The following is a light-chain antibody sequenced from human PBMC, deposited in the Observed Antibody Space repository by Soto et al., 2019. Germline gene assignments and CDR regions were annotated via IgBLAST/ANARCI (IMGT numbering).Light chain of an antibody. J-gene: IGKJ1*01. CDR1: QSISNY. V-gene: IGKV1-39*01. Sequence: DIQMTQSPSSLSASVGDRVTITCRASQSISNYLNWYQQKPGKAPKLLIYAASSLQSGVPSRFSGSGSGTDFTLTISSLQPEDFATYYGQQSYSTPWTFGQGTTVEIK. CDR2: AAS. CDR3: QQSYSTPWT.